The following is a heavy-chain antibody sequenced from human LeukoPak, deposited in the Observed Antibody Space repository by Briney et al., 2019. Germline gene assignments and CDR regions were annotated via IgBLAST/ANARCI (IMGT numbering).Heavy chain of an antibody. CDR2: ILYDGSNK. D-gene: IGHD1-7*01. Sequence: GGSLRLSCAASGFTFSSYGMHWVRQAPGKGLEWVAVILYDGSNKYYADSVKGRFTISRDNSKNTLYLQMNSLRAEDTAVYYCAKALGLELPWFDPWGQGTLVTVSS. V-gene: IGHV3-30*18. CDR3: AKALGLELPWFDP. J-gene: IGHJ5*02. CDR1: GFTFSSYG.